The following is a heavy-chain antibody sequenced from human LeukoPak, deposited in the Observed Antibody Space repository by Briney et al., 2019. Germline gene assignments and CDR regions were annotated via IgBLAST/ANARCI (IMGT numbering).Heavy chain of an antibody. CDR1: GFTFSSYA. J-gene: IGHJ6*02. CDR2: ISGSGGST. D-gene: IGHD2-8*01. V-gene: IGHV3-23*01. CDR3: ARVQTVDGYYYYGMDV. Sequence: GGSLRLSCAASGFTFSSYAMSWVRQAPGKELEWVSAISGSGGSTYYADSVKGRFTISRDNSKNTLYLQMNSLRAEDTAVYYCARVQTVDGYYYYGMDVWGQGTTVTVSS.